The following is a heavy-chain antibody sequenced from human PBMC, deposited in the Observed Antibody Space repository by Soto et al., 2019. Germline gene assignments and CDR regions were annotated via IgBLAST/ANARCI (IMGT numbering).Heavy chain of an antibody. J-gene: IGHJ6*03. D-gene: IGHD2-2*01. Sequence: ASVKVSCKASGYTFTSYCISWVRQAPGQGLEWMGWISAYNGNTNYAQKLQGRVTMTTDTSTSTAYMELRSLRSDDTAVYYCARGVVVVPAGDYYYMDVWGKGTTVTVSS. CDR2: ISAYNGNT. CDR1: GYTFTSYC. CDR3: ARGVVVVPAGDYYYMDV. V-gene: IGHV1-18*01.